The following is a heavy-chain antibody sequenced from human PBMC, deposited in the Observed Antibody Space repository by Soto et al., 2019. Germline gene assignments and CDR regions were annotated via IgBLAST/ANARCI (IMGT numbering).Heavy chain of an antibody. Sequence: SETLSLTCAVYGGSFSGYYWSWIRQPPGKGLEWIGEINHSGSTNYNPSLKSRVTISVDTSKNQFSLKLSSVTAADTAVYYCARGPSSGWYNWFDPWGQGTLVTVSS. CDR3: ARGPSSGWYNWFDP. CDR1: GGSFSGYY. D-gene: IGHD6-19*01. J-gene: IGHJ5*02. CDR2: INHSGST. V-gene: IGHV4-34*01.